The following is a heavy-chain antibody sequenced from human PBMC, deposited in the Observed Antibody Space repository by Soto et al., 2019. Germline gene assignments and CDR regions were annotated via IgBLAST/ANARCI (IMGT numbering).Heavy chain of an antibody. CDR1: GYTFTSYG. Sequence: QVQLVQSGAEVKKPGASVKVSCKASGYTFTSYGISWVRQAPGQGLEWMGWISAYSGNANYAQNLQGRDTMTTDTSTSTAYMELRSLRSDDTAVYYCARDLSVDCSSTSCYGEHFDYWGQGTLVTVSS. CDR3: ARDLSVDCSSTSCYGEHFDY. V-gene: IGHV1-18*01. J-gene: IGHJ4*02. CDR2: ISAYSGNA. D-gene: IGHD2-2*01.